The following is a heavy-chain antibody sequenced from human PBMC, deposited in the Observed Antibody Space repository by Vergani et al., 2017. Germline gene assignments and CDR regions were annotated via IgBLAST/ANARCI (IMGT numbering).Heavy chain of an antibody. Sequence: QGQLAQSGAEVKKPGSSVKVSCKASGGTFSSNSISWVRKAPGKGLEWMGRIIPIFGTTSYAQKFQGRVTILADESTSTAYMELSSLRSEDTAVYYCARSSGYYSYYFDFWVQGTLVTVSS. CDR3: ARSSGYYSYYFDF. CDR1: GGTFSSNS. D-gene: IGHD3-22*01. J-gene: IGHJ4*02. V-gene: IGHV1-69*13. CDR2: IIPIFGTT.